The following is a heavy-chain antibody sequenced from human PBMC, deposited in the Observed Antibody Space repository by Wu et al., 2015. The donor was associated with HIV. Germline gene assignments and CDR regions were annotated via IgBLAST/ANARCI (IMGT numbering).Heavy chain of an antibody. CDR1: GYTFTSYD. Sequence: QVQLVQSGAEVKKPGASVKVSCKASGYTFTSYDINWVRQATGQGLEWMGWMNPRSGNTGYAQKFQGRVTMTRNTSISTAYMELSSLRSEDTAVYYCARGGRYDLWSGYGYMDVWGKGTTVTVSS. CDR3: ARGGRYDLWSGYGYMDV. V-gene: IGHV1-8*01. D-gene: IGHD3-3*01. CDR2: MNPRSGNT. J-gene: IGHJ6*03.